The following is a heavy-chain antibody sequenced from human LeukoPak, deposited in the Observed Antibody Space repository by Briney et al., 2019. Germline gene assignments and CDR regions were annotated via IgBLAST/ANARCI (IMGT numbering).Heavy chain of an antibody. CDR1: GFTLSSCA. J-gene: IGHJ4*02. Sequence: PGGSLRLSCAASGFTLSSCAMNWVRQAPGKGLEWVSAISGNGHAYYADSVKGRFTISRDNSKNTLYLQMNSLRAEDTAIYYCARGRNGRDGYKIDYWGQGTLVTVSS. CDR2: ISGNGHA. V-gene: IGHV3-23*01. D-gene: IGHD5-24*01. CDR3: ARGRNGRDGYKIDY.